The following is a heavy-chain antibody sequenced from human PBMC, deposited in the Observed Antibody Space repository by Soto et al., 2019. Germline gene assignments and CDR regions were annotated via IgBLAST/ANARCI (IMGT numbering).Heavy chain of an antibody. CDR3: AKNGHPPYYYYGMDV. J-gene: IGHJ6*02. CDR1: GYTFSTYG. D-gene: IGHD2-8*01. CDR2: ISGYNGDA. V-gene: IGHV1-18*01. Sequence: QGELVQCEAEVKQPGASVRVSCKASGYTFSTYGISWVRQAPGQGLEWMGWISGYNGDANYAQKFQGRVTMTIDTSTTTAYLELRRLTYDDTAVYFCAKNGHPPYYYYGMDVWGQGTTVTVSS.